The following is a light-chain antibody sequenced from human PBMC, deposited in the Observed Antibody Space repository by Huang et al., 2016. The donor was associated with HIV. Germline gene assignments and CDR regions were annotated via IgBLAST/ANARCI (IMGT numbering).Light chain of an antibody. CDR1: QGIGNS. Sequence: DIQMTQSPSSLSASVGDRVTITCRASQGIGNSLDWYQQKPEKPPRLLLYDTSRLESGVPSRFIGSGSGTHYTLTITTLQPEDIARYYCQQYQSSPWTFGQGTKVEIK. CDR2: DTS. CDR3: QQYQSSPWT. J-gene: IGKJ1*01. V-gene: IGKV1-NL1*01.